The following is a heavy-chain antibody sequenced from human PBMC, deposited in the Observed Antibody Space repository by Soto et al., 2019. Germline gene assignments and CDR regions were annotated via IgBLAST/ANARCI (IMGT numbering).Heavy chain of an antibody. CDR1: GGSISSSSYY. CDR2: IYYSGST. D-gene: IGHD2-15*01. Sequence: SETLSLTCTVSGGSISSSSYYWGWIRQPPGKGLEWIGSIYYSGSTYYNPSLKSRVTISVDTSKNQFSLKLSSVTAADTAVYYCARSYCSGGSCLPYYYYYMDVWGKGTTVTVSS. V-gene: IGHV4-39*01. J-gene: IGHJ6*03. CDR3: ARSYCSGGSCLPYYYYYMDV.